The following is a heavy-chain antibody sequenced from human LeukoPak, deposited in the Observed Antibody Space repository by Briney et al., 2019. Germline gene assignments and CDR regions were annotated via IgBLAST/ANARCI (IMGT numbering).Heavy chain of an antibody. CDR1: GITFTNAW. V-gene: IGHV3-11*05. CDR2: ISSSGSYT. CDR3: ARGMYHYYYDMDV. J-gene: IGHJ6*02. D-gene: IGHD2-2*01. Sequence: GGSLRLSCAASGITFTNAWMSWVRQAPGKGLEWVSYISSSGSYTIYANSVKGRFTISRDNARNSLYLQMNSLTAEDMAVYYCARGMYHYYYDMDVWGQGTTVTVSS.